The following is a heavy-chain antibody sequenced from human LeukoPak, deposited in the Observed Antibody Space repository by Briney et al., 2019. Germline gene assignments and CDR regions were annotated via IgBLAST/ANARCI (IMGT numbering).Heavy chain of an antibody. CDR3: ARDLIAAAVLRY. V-gene: IGHV1-46*01. D-gene: IGHD6-13*01. CDR2: INPSGGST. J-gene: IGHJ4*02. CDR1: GGTFSSYA. Sequence: ASVKVSCKASGGTFSSYAISWVRQAPGQGLEWMGIINPSGGSTSYAQKFQGRVTMTRDMSTSTVYMELSSLRSEDTAVYYCARDLIAAAVLRYWGQGTLVTVSS.